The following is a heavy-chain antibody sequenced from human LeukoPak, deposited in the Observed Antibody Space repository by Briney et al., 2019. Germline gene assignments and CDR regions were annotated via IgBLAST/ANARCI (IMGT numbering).Heavy chain of an antibody. Sequence: GGSMRLSCAASGFTFSSYDMHWVRQATGKGLEWVSAISTTGDTYYPGSVKGRFTISRENAKSSLYLQMNSLRAEDTAVYYCARGRSGSYFDSWGQGTLVAVSS. D-gene: IGHD1-26*01. CDR1: GFTFSSYD. V-gene: IGHV3-13*04. CDR3: ARGRSGSYFDS. J-gene: IGHJ4*02. CDR2: ISTTGDT.